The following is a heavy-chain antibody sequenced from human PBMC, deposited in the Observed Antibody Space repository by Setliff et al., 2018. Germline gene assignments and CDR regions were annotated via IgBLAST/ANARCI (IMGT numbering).Heavy chain of an antibody. Sequence: PSETLSLTCAVSGGSISSGDASWSWVRQPPGKGLEWIGYIYHAGSTYYNPSLESRVTISIDKPNKQFSLELRSLTAADTALYYCARVRYKYCGGDCYSASFDYWGQGKLVTVSS. CDR1: GGSISSGDAS. V-gene: IGHV4-30-2*01. J-gene: IGHJ4*02. CDR3: ARVRYKYCGGDCYSASFDY. D-gene: IGHD2-21*01. CDR2: IYHAGST.